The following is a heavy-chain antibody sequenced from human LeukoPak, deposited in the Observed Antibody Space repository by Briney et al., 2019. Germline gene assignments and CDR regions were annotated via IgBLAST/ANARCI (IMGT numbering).Heavy chain of an antibody. CDR1: GYSISSGYY. CDR3: ARHYYDSSGGNWFDP. J-gene: IGHJ5*02. D-gene: IGHD3-22*01. V-gene: IGHV4-38-2*02. CDR2: IYHSGST. Sequence: SETLSLTCTVSGYSISSGYYWGWIRQPPGKGLEWIGSIYHSGSTYYNPSLKSRVTISVDTSKNQFSLKLSSVTAADTAVYYCARHYYDSSGGNWFDPWGQGTLVTVSS.